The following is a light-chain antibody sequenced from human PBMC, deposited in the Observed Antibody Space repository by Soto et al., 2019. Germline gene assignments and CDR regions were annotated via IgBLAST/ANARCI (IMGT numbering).Light chain of an antibody. Sequence: EIVLTQSPGTLSLSPGERATLSCRASQSVSSSYLAWYQQKPGQAPRLLIYGASSRATGIPDRFSGSGSGTEFPLTISRPEPEDFAVYYCQQYGSSPVTFGQGTRLEIK. J-gene: IGKJ5*01. CDR2: GAS. V-gene: IGKV3-20*01. CDR1: QSVSSSY. CDR3: QQYGSSPVT.